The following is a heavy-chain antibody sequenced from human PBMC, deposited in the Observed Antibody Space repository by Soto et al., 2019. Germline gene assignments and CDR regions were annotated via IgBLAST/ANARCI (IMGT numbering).Heavy chain of an antibody. CDR2: IWYDGSNK. V-gene: IGHV3-33*01. J-gene: IGHJ6*02. Sequence: QVQLVESGGGVVQPGRSLRLSCAASGFTFSSYGMYWVRQAPGKGLEWVAVIWYDGSNKYYADSVKGRFTISRDNSKNTLYLQMNSLRAEDTAVYYCARGGDYYYGMDVWGQGTTVTVSS. CDR3: ARGGDYYYGMDV. CDR1: GFTFSSYG.